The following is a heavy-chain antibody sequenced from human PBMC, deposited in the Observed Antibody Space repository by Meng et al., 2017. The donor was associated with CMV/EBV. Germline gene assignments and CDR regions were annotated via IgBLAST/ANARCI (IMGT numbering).Heavy chain of an antibody. Sequence: FSCCSYAVCLCRQARRPGVKGVAGIGGINDRTYYEDSVTRRFPISRDDSKNTLYLPMNLLGTEDTAAYYYSKAGGIEAASTYYFDYWGQGTLVTVSS. CDR1: FSCCSYA. CDR3: SKAGGIEAASTYYFDY. CDR2: IGGINDRT. D-gene: IGHD5-12*01. J-gene: IGHJ4*02. V-gene: IGHV3-23*01.